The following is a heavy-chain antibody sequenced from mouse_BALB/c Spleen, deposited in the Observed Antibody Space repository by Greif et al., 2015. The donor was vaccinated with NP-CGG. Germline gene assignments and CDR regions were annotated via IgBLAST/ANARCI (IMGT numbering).Heavy chain of an antibody. CDR1: GYTFTDYW. CDR2: IDTSDSYT. D-gene: IGHD2-3*01. V-gene: IGHV1-69*01. CDR3: ARSRDGLAWFAY. Sequence: QVQLQQSGAELVMPGASVKMSCKASGYTFTDYWMHWVKQRPGQGLEWIGAIDTSDSYTSYNQKFKGKATLTVDESSSTAYMQLSSLTSEDSAVYYCARSRDGLAWFAYWGQGTLVTVSA. J-gene: IGHJ3*01.